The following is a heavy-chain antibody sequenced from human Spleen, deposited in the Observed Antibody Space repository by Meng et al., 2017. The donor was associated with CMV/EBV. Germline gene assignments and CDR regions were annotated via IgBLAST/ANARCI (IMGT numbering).Heavy chain of an antibody. D-gene: IGHD2-2*01. CDR1: GGSISSYY. Sequence: GSLRLSCTVSGGSISSYYWSWIRQPPGKGLEWIGEINHSGSTNYNPSLKSRVTISVDTSKNLFSLKLSSVTAADTAVYYCARGIVVLPAANYYYYYGMDVWGQGTTVTVSS. J-gene: IGHJ6*02. CDR3: ARGIVVLPAANYYYYYGMDV. CDR2: INHSGST. V-gene: IGHV4-34*01.